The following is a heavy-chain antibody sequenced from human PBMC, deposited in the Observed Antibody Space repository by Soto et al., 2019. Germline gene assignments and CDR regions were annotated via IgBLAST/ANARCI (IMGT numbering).Heavy chain of an antibody. CDR1: GGSTSSGGFY. CDR2: IYYSGTT. D-gene: IGHD6-13*01. Sequence: QVQLQESGPGLVKPSQTLSLTCTVSGGSTSSGGFYWSWIRQHPGKDLEWIGYIYYSGTTHYNPSLKSRVTISVDTSRNQFSLKLSSVTAADTAVYYCARAYSGGDNYSWYYFDYWGQGTLVTVSS. V-gene: IGHV4-31*03. J-gene: IGHJ4*02. CDR3: ARAYSGGDNYSWYYFDY.